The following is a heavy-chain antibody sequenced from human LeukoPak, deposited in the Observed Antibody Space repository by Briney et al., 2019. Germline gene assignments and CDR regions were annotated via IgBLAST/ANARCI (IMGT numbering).Heavy chain of an antibody. CDR1: GFTFSSYS. J-gene: IGHJ3*02. V-gene: IGHV3-21*01. CDR2: ISSSSSYI. CDR3: ARPSLWFGELLFHDAFDI. D-gene: IGHD3-10*01. Sequence: PGGSLRLSCAASGFTFSSYSMNWVRQAPGKGLEWVSSISSSSSYIYYADSVKGRFTISRDNAKNSLYLQMNSLRAEDTAVYYCARPSLWFGELLFHDAFDIWGQGTMVTVSS.